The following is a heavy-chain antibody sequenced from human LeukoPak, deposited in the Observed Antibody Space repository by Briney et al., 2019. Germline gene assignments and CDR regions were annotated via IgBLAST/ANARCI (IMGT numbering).Heavy chain of an antibody. Sequence: GSLRLSCAASGFTFSSYAMHWVRQAPGRGLEWVAVISYDGSNKYYADPVKGRFTISRDNSKNTLYLQMNSLRAEDTAVYYCARVVRNIVVVPAAIRGGYFDYWGQGTLVTVSS. CDR3: ARVVRNIVVVPAAIRGGYFDY. J-gene: IGHJ4*02. CDR1: GFTFSSYA. CDR2: ISYDGSNK. D-gene: IGHD2-2*01. V-gene: IGHV3-30*04.